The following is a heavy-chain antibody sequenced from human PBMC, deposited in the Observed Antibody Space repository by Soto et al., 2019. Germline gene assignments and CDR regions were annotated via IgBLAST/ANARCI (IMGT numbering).Heavy chain of an antibody. D-gene: IGHD5-18*01. Sequence: SETLYLTCTVFGGSISSSGYYCGWIRQPPGKGLEWIGSIFYSGSTYYNPSLKSRVTISVDTSKNQFSLKLTSVTAADTAVYYCACIFSGGYSYSFYYYGMDVWGQGTTVS. J-gene: IGHJ6*02. CDR3: ACIFSGGYSYSFYYYGMDV. CDR2: IFYSGST. V-gene: IGHV4-39*01. CDR1: GGSISSSGYY.